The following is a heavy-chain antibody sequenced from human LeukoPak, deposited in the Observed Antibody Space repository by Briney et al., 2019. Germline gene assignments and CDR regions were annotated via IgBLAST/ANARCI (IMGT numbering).Heavy chain of an antibody. CDR3: ARGEGGTKNWFDP. Sequence: SETLSLTCAVYGGSFSGYYWSWIRQPPGKGLEWIGEINHSGSTNYNPSLKSRVTISVDTSKNQFSLKLSSVTAADTAVYYCARGEGGTKNWFDPWGQGTLVTVSS. CDR2: INHSGST. J-gene: IGHJ5*02. V-gene: IGHV4-34*01. CDR1: GGSFSGYY. D-gene: IGHD2-15*01.